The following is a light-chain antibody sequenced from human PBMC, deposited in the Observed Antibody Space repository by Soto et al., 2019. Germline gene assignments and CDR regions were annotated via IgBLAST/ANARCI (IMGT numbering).Light chain of an antibody. Sequence: QSVLTQPPSASGTPGQRVTISCSGSTSNIGSNTVNWYQQLPGTAPILLIYSNNQRPSGVPDRFSGSKSGTSASLAISGLQSGDEADYYCAAWDDSLNGHVVFGGGTKLTVL. CDR3: AAWDDSLNGHVV. J-gene: IGLJ2*01. V-gene: IGLV1-44*01. CDR1: TSNIGSNT. CDR2: SNN.